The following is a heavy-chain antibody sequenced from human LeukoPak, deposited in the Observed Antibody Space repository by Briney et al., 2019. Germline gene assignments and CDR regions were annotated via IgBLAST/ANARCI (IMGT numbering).Heavy chain of an antibody. J-gene: IGHJ5*02. CDR1: GFTFSSYG. D-gene: IGHD3-10*01. CDR3: AKDPYGSGYNWFDP. CDR2: ISYDGSNE. V-gene: IGHV3-30*18. Sequence: PGRSLRLSCAASGFTFSSYGMHWVRQAPGKGLEWVAVISYDGSNEYYADSVKGRFTISRDNSKNTLYLQMNSLRAEDTAVYYCAKDPYGSGYNWFDPWGQGTLVTVSS.